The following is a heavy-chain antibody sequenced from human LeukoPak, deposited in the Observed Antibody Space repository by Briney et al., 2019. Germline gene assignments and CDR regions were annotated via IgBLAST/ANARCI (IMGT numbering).Heavy chain of an antibody. V-gene: IGHV3-30-3*01. D-gene: IGHD5-24*01. Sequence: GRSLRLSCAASGFTFSSYAMHWVRQAPGKGLEWVAVISYDGSNKYYADSVKGRFTISRDNSKNTLYLQMNSLRAEDTAVYYCARGKDDSYYYGVDVWGQGTTVTVSS. CDR2: ISYDGSNK. J-gene: IGHJ6*02. CDR1: GFTFSSYA. CDR3: ARGKDDSYYYGVDV.